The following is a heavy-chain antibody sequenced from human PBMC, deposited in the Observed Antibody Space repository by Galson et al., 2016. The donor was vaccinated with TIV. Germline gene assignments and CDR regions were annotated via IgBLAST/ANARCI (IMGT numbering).Heavy chain of an antibody. V-gene: IGHV1-18*01. CDR3: ARDRKDILTGYYVDY. D-gene: IGHD3-9*01. CDR2: ISGFNANT. J-gene: IGHJ3*01. CDR1: GYIFTNYG. Sequence: SVKVSCKASGYIFTNYGISWVRQAPGQGLEWLGWISGFNANTNSAQQFQGRVTMTTDTSTSTAYMELRSLTSDDTAMYYCARDRKDILTGYYVDYWGLGTMVTVSS.